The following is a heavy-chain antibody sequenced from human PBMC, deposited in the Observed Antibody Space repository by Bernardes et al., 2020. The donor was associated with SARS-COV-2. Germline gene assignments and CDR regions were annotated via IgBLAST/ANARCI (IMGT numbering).Heavy chain of an antibody. Sequence: GASLKISCKGSGYSFTSYWIGWVRQMPGKGLEWMGIIYPGDSDTRYSPSFQGQVTISADKSISTAYLQWSSLKASDTAMYYCARHQGYYDSSGYYWFDYWGQGTLVTVSS. CDR3: ARHQGYYDSSGYYWFDY. CDR1: GYSFTSYW. J-gene: IGHJ4*02. V-gene: IGHV5-51*01. D-gene: IGHD3-22*01. CDR2: IYPGDSDT.